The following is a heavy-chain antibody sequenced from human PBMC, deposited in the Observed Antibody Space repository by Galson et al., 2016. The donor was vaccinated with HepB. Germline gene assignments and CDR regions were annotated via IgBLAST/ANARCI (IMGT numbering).Heavy chain of an antibody. CDR1: GLTYSDFY. D-gene: IGHD2-8*01. CDR3: AASSNKILRFEPPPHFEY. J-gene: IGHJ4*02. V-gene: IGHV3-11*06. CDR2: ISNTNVY. Sequence: SLRLSCAASGLTYSDFYLYWIRHAPGQGLPCVAYISNTNVYANYGEVVKGRFTISRDNTKNSVSLQMSGLRAEDTALYFCAASSNKILRFEPPPHFEYWGQGALVTVSS.